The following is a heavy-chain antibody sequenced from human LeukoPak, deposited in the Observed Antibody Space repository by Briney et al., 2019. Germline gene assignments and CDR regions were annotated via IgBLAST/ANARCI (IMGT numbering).Heavy chain of an antibody. CDR1: GFTFSSYA. Sequence: PGGSLRLSCAASGFTFSSYAMSWVRQAPGKGLEWVSAISGSGGSTYYADSVKGRFTISRDNAENSLYLQMNSLRAEDTAVYYCARRPAAGRCFDYWGQGTLVTVSS. CDR2: ISGSGGST. J-gene: IGHJ4*02. D-gene: IGHD6-13*01. V-gene: IGHV3-23*01. CDR3: ARRPAAGRCFDY.